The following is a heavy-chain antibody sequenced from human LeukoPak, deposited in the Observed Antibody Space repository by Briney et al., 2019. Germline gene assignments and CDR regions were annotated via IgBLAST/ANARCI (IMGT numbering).Heavy chain of an antibody. CDR3: VRDTGGSGSYPDY. CDR2: IKQDVGEN. Sequence: PGGSLRLSCAASGFTFSNYWMTWVRQAPEKGLEWVANIKQDVGENYYVDSVKGRFTISRDNAKNSLYLQVNSLRAEDTAVYYCVRDTGGSGSYPDYWGPGTLVTVSS. CDR1: GFTFSNYW. D-gene: IGHD1-26*01. V-gene: IGHV3-7*01. J-gene: IGHJ4*02.